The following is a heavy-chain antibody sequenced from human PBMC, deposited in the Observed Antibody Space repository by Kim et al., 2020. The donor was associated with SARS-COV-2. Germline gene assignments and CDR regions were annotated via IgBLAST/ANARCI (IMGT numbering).Heavy chain of an antibody. V-gene: IGHV3-48*03. D-gene: IGHD1-26*01. CDR2: ISSSGSTI. J-gene: IGHJ4*02. Sequence: GGSLRLSCAASGFTFSSYEMNWVRQAPGKGLEWVSYISSSGSTIYYADSVKGRFTISRDNAKNSLYLQMNSLRAEDTAVYYCARAAALSWELPLDYWGQGTLVTVSS. CDR3: ARAAALSWELPLDY. CDR1: GFTFSSYE.